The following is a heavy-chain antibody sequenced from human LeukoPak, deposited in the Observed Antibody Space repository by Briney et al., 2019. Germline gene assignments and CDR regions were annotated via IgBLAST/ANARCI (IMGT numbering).Heavy chain of an antibody. J-gene: IGHJ3*02. Sequence: QSGGSLRLSCAASGFTFSSYSMNWVRQAPGKGLEWVSYISSSSSTIYYADSVEGRFTISRDNAKNSLYLQMNSLRAEDTAVYYGARCSSSWYGAAFDIWGQGTMVTVSS. V-gene: IGHV3-48*01. D-gene: IGHD6-13*01. CDR1: GFTFSSYS. CDR3: ARCSSSWYGAAFDI. CDR2: ISSSSSTI.